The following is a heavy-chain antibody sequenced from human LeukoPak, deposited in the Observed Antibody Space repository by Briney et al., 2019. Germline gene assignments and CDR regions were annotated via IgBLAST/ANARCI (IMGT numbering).Heavy chain of an antibody. D-gene: IGHD3-9*01. CDR1: GYNFTNYW. CDR3: AGHADYHILTGFDY. V-gene: IGHV5-10-1*01. CDR2: IDPSNSYT. Sequence: GESLKISCKGSGYNFTNYWISWVRQMPGKGLEWMGRIDPSNSYTNYSPPFQGHVTISADRSISTAYLQWNSLKASDTAMYYCAGHADYHILTGFDYWGQGTLVTVS. J-gene: IGHJ4*02.